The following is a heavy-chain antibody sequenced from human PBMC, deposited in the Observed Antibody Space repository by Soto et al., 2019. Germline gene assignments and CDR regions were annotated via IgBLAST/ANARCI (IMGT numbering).Heavy chain of an antibody. CDR3: ARGSSCWPPRLDY. CDR1: GGPISSYY. V-gene: IGHV4-59*01. Sequence: QVQLQESGPGLVKPSETLSLNCTVSGGPISSYYWRWIRQSPGKGLEWIGYIYYSGSTNYNPSLKSRVTISVDTFKNQFSLELSSVTAADTAVYYCARGSSCWPPRLDYWGQGTLVTVSS. CDR2: IYYSGST. J-gene: IGHJ4*02. D-gene: IGHD6-19*01.